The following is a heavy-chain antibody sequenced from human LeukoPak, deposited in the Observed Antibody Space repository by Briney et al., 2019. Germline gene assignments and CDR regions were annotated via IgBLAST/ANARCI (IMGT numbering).Heavy chain of an antibody. D-gene: IGHD3-16*01. J-gene: IGHJ2*01. CDR3: ANSGGYYWYFDL. CDR2: IYGSGNT. CDR1: GGCISGWY. V-gene: IGHV4-59*12. Sequence: SETLSLICTVSGGCISGWYWSWIRQSPGKGLEWIGYIYGSGNTNYNPSLKSRVTMSVDTSKNQFSLKLSSVTAADTAVYYCANSGGYYWYFDLWGRGTLVTVSS.